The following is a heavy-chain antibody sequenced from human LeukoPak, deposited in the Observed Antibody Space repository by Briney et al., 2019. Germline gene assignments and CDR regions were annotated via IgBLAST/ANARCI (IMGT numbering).Heavy chain of an antibody. J-gene: IGHJ4*02. Sequence: ASVKVSCKASGYTFTSYGISWVRQAPGQGLEWMGWISAYNGNTNYAQKLQGRVTMTTDTSTSTAYMELRSLRSDDTAVYYCARGLSGVTGYTYGRGIDYWGQGTLVTVSS. CDR3: ARGLSGVTGYTYGRGIDY. CDR2: ISAYNGNT. D-gene: IGHD5-18*01. V-gene: IGHV1-18*01. CDR1: GYTFTSYG.